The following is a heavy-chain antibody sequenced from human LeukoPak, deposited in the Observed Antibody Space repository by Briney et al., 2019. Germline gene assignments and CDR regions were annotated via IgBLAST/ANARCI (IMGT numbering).Heavy chain of an antibody. CDR1: GFTFSSYA. CDR3: ARVASYYYDSRGQIPYYFDS. D-gene: IGHD3-22*01. J-gene: IGHJ4*02. V-gene: IGHV3-21*01. Sequence: KPGGSLRLSCAASGFTFSSYAVNWVRQAPGKGLEWVSSISSSGSSIYYADSVKGRFTISRDNAKNSLYLQMKSLRAEDTAVYYCARVASYYYDSRGQIPYYFDSWGQGTLVTVSS. CDR2: ISSSGSSI.